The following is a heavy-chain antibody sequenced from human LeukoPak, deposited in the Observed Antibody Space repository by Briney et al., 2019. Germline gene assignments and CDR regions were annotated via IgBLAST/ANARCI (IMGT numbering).Heavy chain of an antibody. V-gene: IGHV1-69*01. Sequence: ASVKVSCKASGGTFSSYAFSWVRQAPGQGLEWMGGILPILGTTNYSQNFQGRVTITADGSTSTAYMELTSLRSGDTAVYYCAREATYYYGSGSFDYWGQGTLVTVSS. D-gene: IGHD3-10*01. CDR1: GGTFSSYA. CDR2: ILPILGTT. J-gene: IGHJ4*02. CDR3: AREATYYYGSGSFDY.